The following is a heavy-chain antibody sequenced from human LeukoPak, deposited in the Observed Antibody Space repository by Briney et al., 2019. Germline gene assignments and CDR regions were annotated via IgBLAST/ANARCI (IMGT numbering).Heavy chain of an antibody. D-gene: IGHD6-13*01. J-gene: IGHJ4*02. CDR2: IYYSGST. Sequence: NPSETLSLTCTVSGGSISSSSYYWGWIRQPPGKGLEWIGSIYYSGSTYYNPSLKSRVTISVDTSKDQFSLKLSSVTAADTAVYYCARLEQQLVDRWGQGTLVTVSS. CDR3: ARLEQQLVDR. V-gene: IGHV4-39*01. CDR1: GGSISSSSYY.